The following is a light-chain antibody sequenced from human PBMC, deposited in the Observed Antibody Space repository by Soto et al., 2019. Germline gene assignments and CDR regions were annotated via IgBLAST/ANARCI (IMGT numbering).Light chain of an antibody. Sequence: EIVLTQSPATLSVSPGERVTLSCRASQSVSIKLAWYQQKPGQAPRLLISDTSTRATGIPARFSGSGFATDFTLTISSLQSEDFAVYYCHRYGSSPTFGQGTKLEI. CDR2: DTS. CDR3: HRYGSSPT. V-gene: IGKV3-15*01. CDR1: QSVSIK. J-gene: IGKJ2*01.